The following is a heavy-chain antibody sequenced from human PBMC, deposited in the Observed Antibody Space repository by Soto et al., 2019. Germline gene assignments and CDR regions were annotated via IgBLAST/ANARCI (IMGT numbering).Heavy chain of an antibody. Sequence: QVQLVQSGAEAKKPGSSVKVSCKTSGGTFSSYAISWVRQAPGQGLEWMGGIVPLFRTTNYSQKFQGRVTLTADTFTYELYMGVMGLSVRNPALYYCARWGYSRSLSNLCERSGLVVCCQGTTVTVSS. CDR2: IVPLFRTT. D-gene: IGHD5-12*01. J-gene: IGHJ3*01. V-gene: IGHV1-69*06. CDR1: GGTFSSYA. CDR3: ARWGYSRSLSNLCERSGLVV.